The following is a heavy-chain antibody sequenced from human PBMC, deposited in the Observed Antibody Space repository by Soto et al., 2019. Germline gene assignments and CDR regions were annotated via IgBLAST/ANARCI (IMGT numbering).Heavy chain of an antibody. Sequence: GGSLRLSCAASGFTFSSYAMHWVRQAPGKGLEWVAVISYDGRNKYYADSVKGRFTISRDNSKNTLYLQMNSLRAEDTAVYYCARDRGVASGYCSSTSCYDAFDIWGQGTMVTVSS. CDR3: ARDRGVASGYCSSTSCYDAFDI. V-gene: IGHV3-30*04. J-gene: IGHJ3*02. CDR2: ISYDGRNK. CDR1: GFTFSSYA. D-gene: IGHD2-2*01.